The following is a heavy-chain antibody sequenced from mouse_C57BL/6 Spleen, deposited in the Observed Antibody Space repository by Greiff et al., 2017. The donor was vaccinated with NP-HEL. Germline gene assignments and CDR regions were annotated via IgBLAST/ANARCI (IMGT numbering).Heavy chain of an antibody. CDR1: GYTFTSYW. CDR3: ARGDMTTVGYFDV. J-gene: IGHJ1*03. V-gene: IGHV1-50*01. D-gene: IGHD1-1*01. CDR2: IDPSDSYT. Sequence: VQLQQPGAELVKPGASVKLSCKASGYTFTSYWMQWVKQRPGQGLEWIGEIDPSDSYTNYNQKFKGKATLTVDTSSSTAYMQLSSLTSEDSAVYYCARGDMTTVGYFDVWGTGTTVTVSS.